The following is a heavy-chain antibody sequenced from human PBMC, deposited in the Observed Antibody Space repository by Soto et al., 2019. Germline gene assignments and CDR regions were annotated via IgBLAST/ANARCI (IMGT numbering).Heavy chain of an antibody. Sequence: SETLSLTCTVSGGSISSYYWSWIRQPPGKGLEWIGYIYYSGSTYYNPSLKSRVTMSADTSKNQFSLKLNSVTAADTAVYYCARMNYYDTSGYPFDYWGQGMMVTVSS. CDR2: IYYSGST. J-gene: IGHJ4*02. V-gene: IGHV4-59*01. CDR1: GGSISSYY. CDR3: ARMNYYDTSGYPFDY. D-gene: IGHD3-22*01.